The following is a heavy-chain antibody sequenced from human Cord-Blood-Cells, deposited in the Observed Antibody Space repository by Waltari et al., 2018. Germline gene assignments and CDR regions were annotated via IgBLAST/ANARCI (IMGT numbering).Heavy chain of an antibody. V-gene: IGHV1-2*02. CDR3: ARVSRSGNYDILTGNLDY. Sequence: QVQLVQSGAEVKKPGASVKVSCKASGYNFTGYYMHWVRQATGQGLEWMGWINPNSGGTNYAQKFQGRVTMTRDTSISTAYMELSRLRSDDTAVYYCARVSRSGNYDILTGNLDYWGQGTLVTVSS. J-gene: IGHJ4*02. CDR2: INPNSGGT. CDR1: GYNFTGYY. D-gene: IGHD3-9*01.